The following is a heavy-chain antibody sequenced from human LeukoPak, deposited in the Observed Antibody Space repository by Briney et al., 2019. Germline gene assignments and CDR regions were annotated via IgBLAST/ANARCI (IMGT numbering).Heavy chain of an antibody. D-gene: IGHD1-26*01. CDR2: ISYDGSNK. J-gene: IGHJ4*02. V-gene: IGHV3-30-3*01. CDR3: ARRSSGSYFVDYFDY. CDR1: GFTFSSYA. Sequence: GRSLRLSCAASGFTFSSYAMHWVRQAPGKGLEWVAVISYDGSNKYYPDSVKGRFTISRDNSKNTLYLQMNSLRAEDTAVYYCARRSSGSYFVDYFDYWGQGTLVTVSS.